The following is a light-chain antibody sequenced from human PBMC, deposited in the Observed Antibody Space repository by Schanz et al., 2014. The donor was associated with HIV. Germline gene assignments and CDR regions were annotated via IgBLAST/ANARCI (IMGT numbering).Light chain of an antibody. CDR3: QQYGSSPT. CDR1: QSVSSSY. J-gene: IGKJ1*01. Sequence: EIVLTQSPGTLSLSPGERATLSCRASQSVSSSYLAWYQQKPGQDTRLLIYGASSRATGIPDRFSGSGSVTDFPLTISRLELEDFAVYYCQQYGSSPTFGQGTKVDLK. V-gene: IGKV3-20*01. CDR2: GAS.